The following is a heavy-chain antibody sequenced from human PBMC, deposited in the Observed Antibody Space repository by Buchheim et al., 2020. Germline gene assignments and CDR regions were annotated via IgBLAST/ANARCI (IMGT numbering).Heavy chain of an antibody. CDR3: AREVKYYYDSRHFDY. D-gene: IGHD3-22*01. CDR2: ISYDGSNK. J-gene: IGHJ4*02. V-gene: IGHV3-30-3*01. CDR1: GFTFSSYA. Sequence: QVQLVESGGGVVQPGRSLRLSCAASGFTFSSYAMHWVRQAPGKGLEWVAVISYDGSNKYYADSVKGRLTISRDNSKNTLYLQMNSLRAEDTAVYYCAREVKYYYDSRHFDYWGQGTL.